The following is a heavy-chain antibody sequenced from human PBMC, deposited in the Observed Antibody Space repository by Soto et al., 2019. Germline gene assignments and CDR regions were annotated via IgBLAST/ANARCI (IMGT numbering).Heavy chain of an antibody. Sequence: SETLSLTCTVSGGSVSSGGYYWSWIRQPPGKGLEWIGYISYSGSTNYNPSLKSRVTISIDTSKNQFSLKLSSLTAADTAVYYCARAIDYYDSSGWGNWLDRWGQGTPVTVSS. V-gene: IGHV4-61*08. D-gene: IGHD3-22*01. CDR1: GGSVSSGGYY. J-gene: IGHJ5*02. CDR3: ARAIDYYDSSGWGNWLDR. CDR2: ISYSGST.